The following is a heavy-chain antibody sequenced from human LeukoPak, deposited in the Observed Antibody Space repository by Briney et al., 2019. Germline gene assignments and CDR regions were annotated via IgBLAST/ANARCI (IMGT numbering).Heavy chain of an antibody. Sequence: SETLSLTCTVSGYSISSGYYWGWIRQPPGKGLEWIGSIYHSGSTYYNPSLKSRVTISVDTSKNQFSLKLSSVTAADTAVYYCARDVAAAGNDGDYWGQGTLVTVSS. J-gene: IGHJ4*02. V-gene: IGHV4-38-2*02. CDR3: ARDVAAAGNDGDY. CDR2: IYHSGST. D-gene: IGHD6-13*01. CDR1: GYSISSGYY.